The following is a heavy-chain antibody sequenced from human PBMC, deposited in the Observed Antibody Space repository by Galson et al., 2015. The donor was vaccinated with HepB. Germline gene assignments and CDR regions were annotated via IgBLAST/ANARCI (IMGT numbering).Heavy chain of an antibody. CDR2: IKQDGSEK. CDR1: GFTFSSYR. V-gene: IGHV3-7*01. D-gene: IGHD3-10*01. J-gene: IGHJ4*02. CDR3: ARVGSLWFGELFFVY. Sequence: SLRLSCAASGFTFSSYRMSWVRQAPGKGLEWVANIKQDGSEKYYVDSVKGRFTISRDNAKNSLYLQMNSLRAEDTAVYYCARVGSLWFGELFFVYWGQGTLVTVSS.